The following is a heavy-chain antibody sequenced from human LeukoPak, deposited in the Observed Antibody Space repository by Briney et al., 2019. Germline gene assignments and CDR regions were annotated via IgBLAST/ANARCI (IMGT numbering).Heavy chain of an antibody. Sequence: SETLSLTCTVSGGSISSSSYYWGWVRQPPGKGLEWIGSIYYSGSTYYNPSLKSRVTISVDTSKNQFSLKLSSVTAADTAVYYCARHVNWSDPWGQGTLVTVSS. J-gene: IGHJ5*02. CDR1: GGSISSSSYY. CDR2: IYYSGST. CDR3: ARHVNWSDP. V-gene: IGHV4-39*01.